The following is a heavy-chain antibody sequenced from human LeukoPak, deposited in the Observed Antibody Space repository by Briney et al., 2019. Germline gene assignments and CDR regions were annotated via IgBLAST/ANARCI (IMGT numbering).Heavy chain of an antibody. CDR1: GGSVSGYY. CDR3: ARARNWNKYYFDY. CDR2: INHSGST. J-gene: IGHJ4*02. Sequence: SETLSLTCAVYGGSVSGYYWSWIRQPPGKGLEWIGEINHSGSTNYNPSLKSRVTISVDTSKNQFSLKLSSVTAADTAVYYCARARNWNKYYFDYWGQGTLVTVSS. V-gene: IGHV4-34*01. D-gene: IGHD1/OR15-1a*01.